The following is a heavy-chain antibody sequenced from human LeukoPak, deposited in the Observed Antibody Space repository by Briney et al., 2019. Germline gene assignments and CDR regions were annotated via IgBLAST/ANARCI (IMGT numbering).Heavy chain of an antibody. CDR2: ISTTSGTI. Sequence: GGSLRLSCVASGFTFSRNSMNWVRQAPGKGLEWVSHISTTSGTIYYADSVKGRFTISRDNAKNSLYLQMNSLRDGDTAVYYCARVTSGGNPYFDYWGQGTLVTVSS. V-gene: IGHV3-48*02. J-gene: IGHJ4*02. CDR1: GFTFSRNS. CDR3: ARVTSGGNPYFDY. D-gene: IGHD4-23*01.